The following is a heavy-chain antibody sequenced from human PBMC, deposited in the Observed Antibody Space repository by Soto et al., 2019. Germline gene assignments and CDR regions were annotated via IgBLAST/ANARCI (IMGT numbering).Heavy chain of an antibody. CDR2: ISANGGTT. Sequence: GGSLRLSCAASGFTFSSCAMAWVRQSPGKGLEWVSTISANGGTTDYADSVKGRFTISRDNSKNTLYLQMNSLRAEDTAVYYCAVQLSGFDYWGQGTLVTVSS. CDR1: GFTFSSCA. CDR3: AVQLSGFDY. D-gene: IGHD1-1*01. V-gene: IGHV3-23*01. J-gene: IGHJ4*02.